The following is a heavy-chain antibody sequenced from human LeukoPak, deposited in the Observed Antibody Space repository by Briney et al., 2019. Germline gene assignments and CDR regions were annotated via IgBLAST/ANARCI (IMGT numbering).Heavy chain of an antibody. CDR1: GYTFIGYY. V-gene: IGHV1-2*02. D-gene: IGHD3-16*01. CDR3: ATSVNWDFDY. J-gene: IGHJ4*02. Sequence: ASVKVSCKASGYTFIGYYMHWVRQAPGQGLEWMGWINSNSGDTHYAQKFQGRVTMTRDTSISTAYMEVSRLRSDDTAIYYCATSVNWDFDYWGQGTLVTVSS. CDR2: INSNSGDT.